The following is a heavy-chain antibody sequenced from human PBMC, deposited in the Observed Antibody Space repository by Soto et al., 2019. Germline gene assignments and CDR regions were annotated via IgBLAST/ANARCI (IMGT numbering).Heavy chain of an antibody. J-gene: IGHJ6*02. CDR1: GGSISSGGYY. CDR2: IYYSGST. D-gene: IGHD3-10*01. Sequence: QVQLQESGPGLVKPSQTLSLTCTVSGGSISSGGYYWSWIRQHPGKGLEWIGYIYYSGSTYYNPSLKSRVTISVDTSKNQFSLKLSSVTAADTAVYYCARGTPGSITMVTWGMDVWGQGTTVTVSS. V-gene: IGHV4-31*03. CDR3: ARGTPGSITMVTWGMDV.